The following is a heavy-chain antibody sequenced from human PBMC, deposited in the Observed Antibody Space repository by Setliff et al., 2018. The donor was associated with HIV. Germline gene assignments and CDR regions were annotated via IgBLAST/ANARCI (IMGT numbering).Heavy chain of an antibody. D-gene: IGHD3-22*01. V-gene: IGHV4-34*01. CDR2: INHSGST. Sequence: SETLSLTCAVYGGSFSGYYWSWIRQPPGKGLEWIAEINHSGSTKYHPSLKSRVTISVDTSKSQFSLKLSPVTAADTAVYYCARVRKGDSSSWDAVDHWGQGSLVTGAS. CDR3: ARVRKGDSSSWDAVDH. CDR1: GGSFSGYY. J-gene: IGHJ4*02.